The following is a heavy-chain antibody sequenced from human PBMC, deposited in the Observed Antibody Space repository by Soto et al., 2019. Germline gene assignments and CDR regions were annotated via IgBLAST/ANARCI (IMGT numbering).Heavy chain of an antibody. Sequence: SETLSLTCAVYGGSFSGYYWSWIRQPPGKGLEWIGEINHSGSTNYNPSLKSRVTISVDTSKNQFSLKLSSVTAADTAVYYCARGLVVPAAKDLDYYYYYMDVWGKGTTVTVSS. V-gene: IGHV4-34*01. J-gene: IGHJ6*03. CDR1: GGSFSGYY. CDR2: INHSGST. D-gene: IGHD2-2*01. CDR3: ARGLVVPAAKDLDYYYYYMDV.